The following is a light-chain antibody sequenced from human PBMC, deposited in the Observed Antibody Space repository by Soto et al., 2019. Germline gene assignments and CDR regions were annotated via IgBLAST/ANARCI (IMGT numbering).Light chain of an antibody. CDR2: SNN. CDR3: AAWDDTLNGYV. V-gene: IGLV1-44*01. Sequence: QSVLKQPVSASGAPGHRGTISCSGSNSNIGSNTVDWYQHLPGTAPRLLIYSNNQRPSGVPDRFSGSKSGTSASLAISGLQSEDEADYYCAAWDDTLNGYVFGTGTKVTVL. J-gene: IGLJ1*01. CDR1: NSNIGSNT.